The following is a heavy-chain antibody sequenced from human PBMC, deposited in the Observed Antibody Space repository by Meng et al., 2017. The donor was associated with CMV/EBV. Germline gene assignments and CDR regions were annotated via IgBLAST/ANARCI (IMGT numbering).Heavy chain of an antibody. D-gene: IGHD1-7*01. CDR2: IYSGGSST. V-gene: IGHV3-23*03. CDR3: ASSGRFNWSYVGWFDP. CDR1: GFTFSSYA. Sequence: GGSLRLSCAASGFTFSSYAMSWVRQAPGKGLEWVSVIYSGGSSTYCADSVKGRFTISRDNSKNTLYLQMNSLRAEDTAVYYCASSGRFNWSYVGWFDPWGQGTLVTVSS. J-gene: IGHJ5*02.